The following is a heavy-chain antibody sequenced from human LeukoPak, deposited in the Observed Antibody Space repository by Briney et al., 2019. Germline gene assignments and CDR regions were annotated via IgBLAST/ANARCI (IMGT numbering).Heavy chain of an antibody. J-gene: IGHJ4*02. V-gene: IGHV4-39*01. CDR2: IYYSGST. Sequence: SETLSLTCAVSGGSISSSNWWSWVRQPPGKGLEWIGSIYYSGSTYYNPSLKSRVTISVDTSKNQFSLKLSSVTAADTAVYYCARQGPSGPTGIDYWGQGTLVTVSS. D-gene: IGHD1-1*01. CDR1: GGSISSSNW. CDR3: ARQGPSGPTGIDY.